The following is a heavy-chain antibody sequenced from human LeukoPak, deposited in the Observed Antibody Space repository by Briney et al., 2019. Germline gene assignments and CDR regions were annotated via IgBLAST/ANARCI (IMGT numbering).Heavy chain of an antibody. CDR2: INAGNGNT. J-gene: IGHJ4*02. Sequence: ASVTVSCKDSGYTFTSYAMHWVRQAPGQRLEWMGWINAGNGNTKYSQKFQGRVTITRDTSASTAYMELSSLRSEDTAVYYCARVVGATDFDYWGQGTLVTVSS. CDR1: GYTFTSYA. D-gene: IGHD1-26*01. CDR3: ARVVGATDFDY. V-gene: IGHV1-3*01.